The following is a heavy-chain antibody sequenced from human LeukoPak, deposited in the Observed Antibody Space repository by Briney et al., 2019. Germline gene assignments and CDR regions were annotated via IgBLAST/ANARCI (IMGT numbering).Heavy chain of an antibody. CDR1: GFTFSSYA. CDR3: ARGITAGSFDI. Sequence: GGSLRLSCAASGFTFSSYAMHWVRQAPGKGLGYVSAISSNGGSTYYANSVKGRFTISRDNSKNTLYLQMGSLRAEDMAVYYCARGITAGSFDIWGQGTMVTVSS. J-gene: IGHJ3*02. CDR2: ISSNGGST. D-gene: IGHD3-10*01. V-gene: IGHV3-64*01.